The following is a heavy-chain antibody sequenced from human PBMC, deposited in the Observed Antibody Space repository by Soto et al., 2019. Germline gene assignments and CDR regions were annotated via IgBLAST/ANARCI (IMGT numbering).Heavy chain of an antibody. D-gene: IGHD1-26*01. CDR1: GFTFSSYS. Sequence: GGSLRLSCAASGFTFSSYSMNWVRQAPGKGLEWVSSISSSSYIYYADSVKGRFTISRDNAKNSLYLQMNSLRAEDTAVYYCASDYIPPGLYPARYGGSHYYYGMDVWGQGTTVTVSS. J-gene: IGHJ6*02. CDR2: ISSSSYI. CDR3: ASDYIPPGLYPARYGGSHYYYGMDV. V-gene: IGHV3-21*01.